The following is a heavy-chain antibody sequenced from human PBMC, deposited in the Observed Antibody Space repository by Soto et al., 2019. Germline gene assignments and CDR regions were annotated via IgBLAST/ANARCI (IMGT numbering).Heavy chain of an antibody. Sequence: PGGSLRLSCAASGFTFSTYEMNWVRQAPGKGLEWISYISDSGTTIYYADSVKGRFTISRDNANNSLYLQINSLRVDDTAVYYCARVPRFSSSWDYWGQGILVAVSS. D-gene: IGHD6-13*01. J-gene: IGHJ4*02. CDR3: ARVPRFSSSWDY. CDR2: ISDSGTTI. CDR1: GFTFSTYE. V-gene: IGHV3-48*03.